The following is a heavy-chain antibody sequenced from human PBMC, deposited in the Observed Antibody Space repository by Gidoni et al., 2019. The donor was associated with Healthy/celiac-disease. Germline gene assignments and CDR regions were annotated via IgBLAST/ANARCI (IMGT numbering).Heavy chain of an antibody. Sequence: QVQLQQWGAGLLKPSETLSLTCAVYGGSFSGYYWSWIRQPPGKGLEWIGEINHSGSTNYNQSLKSRVTISVDTSKNQFSLKLSSVTAADTAVYYCARGGRYCSGGSCPPLDYWGQGTLVTVSS. V-gene: IGHV4-34*01. D-gene: IGHD2-15*01. CDR2: INHSGST. J-gene: IGHJ4*02. CDR3: ARGGRYCSGGSCPPLDY. CDR1: GGSFSGYY.